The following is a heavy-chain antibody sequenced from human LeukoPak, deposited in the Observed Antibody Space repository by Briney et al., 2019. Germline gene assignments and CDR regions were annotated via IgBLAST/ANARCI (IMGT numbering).Heavy chain of an antibody. Sequence: ASVKVSCKASGYTFTGYYMHWVRQAPGQGLEWMGWINPNSGGTNYAQKFQGRVTMTRDTSISTAYMELSRLRSDDTAVYYCARVIRNYGSSLPDYWGQGTLVTVSS. J-gene: IGHJ4*01. CDR1: GYTFTGYY. CDR2: INPNSGGT. D-gene: IGHD3-22*01. CDR3: ARVIRNYGSSLPDY. V-gene: IGHV1-2*02.